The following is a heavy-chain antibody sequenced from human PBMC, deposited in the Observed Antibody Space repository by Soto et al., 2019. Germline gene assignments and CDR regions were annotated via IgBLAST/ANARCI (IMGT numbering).Heavy chain of an antibody. Sequence: QVQLQESGPGLVKPSQTLSLTCTVSGGSISSTGYFWTWIRQHPGKGLEWIGYIFYSGSTFHNPSLKSRVTISVDTSKNQFSLELSSVTAADTAVYYCAREAGSGDYFHYWGQGTLVTVSS. CDR1: GGSISSTGYF. D-gene: IGHD1-26*01. J-gene: IGHJ4*02. CDR2: IFYSGST. CDR3: AREAGSGDYFHY. V-gene: IGHV4-31*03.